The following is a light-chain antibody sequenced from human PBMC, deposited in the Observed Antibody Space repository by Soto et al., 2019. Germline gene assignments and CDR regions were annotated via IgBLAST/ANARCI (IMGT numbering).Light chain of an antibody. V-gene: IGKV3-20*01. Sequence: EIVLTQSPGTLSLSPGERATLSCRASQSLSSSYLGWYQQKPGQAPRLLIYDASSRATGIPDRVSGSGSGTDFTLIISRLEPEDFAVYYCQQYGGSPPYTFCQGTKVEVK. CDR2: DAS. J-gene: IGKJ2*01. CDR3: QQYGGSPPYT. CDR1: QSLSSSY.